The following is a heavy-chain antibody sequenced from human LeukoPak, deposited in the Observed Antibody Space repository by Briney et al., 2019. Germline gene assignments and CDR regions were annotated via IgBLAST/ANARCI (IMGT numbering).Heavy chain of an antibody. Sequence: ASVKVSCKASGYTFTSYAMHWVRQAPGQRLEWMGWINAGNGNTKYSQKFQGRVTITRDTSASTAYMELSRLRSEDTAVYYCARDGEHSSSLFDPWGQGTLVTVSS. D-gene: IGHD6-13*01. V-gene: IGHV1-3*01. CDR2: INAGNGNT. J-gene: IGHJ5*02. CDR1: GYTFTSYA. CDR3: ARDGEHSSSLFDP.